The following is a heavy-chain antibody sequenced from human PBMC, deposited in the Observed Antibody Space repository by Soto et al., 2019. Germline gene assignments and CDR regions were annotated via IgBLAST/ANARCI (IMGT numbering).Heavy chain of an antibody. CDR2: ITSDGSRT. CDR3: GRNARCVRGVPAEY. V-gene: IGHV3-74*03. J-gene: IGHJ4*02. Sequence: PGGSLRLSCAASGFTFSGSWMHWVRQAPGKGLEWVSRITSDGSRTAYADSVKGRFSIARDNAKNTVYLQIDSLRVEDTAVYYCGRNARCVRGVPAEYWGQGTPVTVSS. CDR1: GFTFSGSW. D-gene: IGHD3-10*02.